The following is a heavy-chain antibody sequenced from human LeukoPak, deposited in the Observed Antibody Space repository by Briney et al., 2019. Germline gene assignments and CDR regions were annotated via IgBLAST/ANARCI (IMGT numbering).Heavy chain of an antibody. J-gene: IGHJ5*02. Sequence: PGGSLRLSCAASGFTFSSYSMNWVRQAPGKGLEWVSYISSSSTIYYADSVKGRFTISRDNAKNSLYLQMNSLRAKDTAVYYCARDPTRGYCSSTSCYGHNWFDPWGQGTLVTVSS. CDR3: ARDPTRGYCSSTSCYGHNWFDP. CDR1: GFTFSSYS. D-gene: IGHD2-2*01. V-gene: IGHV3-48*04. CDR2: ISSSSTI.